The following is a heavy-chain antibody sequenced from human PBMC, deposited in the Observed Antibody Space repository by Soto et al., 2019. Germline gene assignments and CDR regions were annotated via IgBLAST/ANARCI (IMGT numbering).Heavy chain of an antibody. D-gene: IGHD6-13*01. J-gene: IGHJ5*02. CDR3: ARARGWYSSSWSRFDP. V-gene: IGHV4-34*01. Sequence: SETLSLTCAVYGGSFSGYYWSWIRQPPGKGLEWIGEINHSGSTNYNPSLKSRVTISVDTSKNQSSLKLSSVTAADTAVYYCARARGWYSSSWSRFDPWGQGTLVTVSS. CDR1: GGSFSGYY. CDR2: INHSGST.